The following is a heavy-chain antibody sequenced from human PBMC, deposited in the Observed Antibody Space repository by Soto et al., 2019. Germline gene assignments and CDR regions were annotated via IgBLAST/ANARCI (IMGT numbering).Heavy chain of an antibody. D-gene: IGHD3-3*01. V-gene: IGHV2-5*02. CDR2: IYWDDDK. Sequence: QITLKESGPTLVKPTQTLTLTCTFSGFSLSTSGVGVGWIRQPPGKALEWLALIYWDDDKRYSPSLKSRLTTTKDPSHDQVVLTMTNTDPVDTATYCCAHNRGYYDFWSGYAPWGQGTLVTVSS. CDR3: AHNRGYYDFWSGYAP. J-gene: IGHJ5*02. CDR1: GFSLSTSGVG.